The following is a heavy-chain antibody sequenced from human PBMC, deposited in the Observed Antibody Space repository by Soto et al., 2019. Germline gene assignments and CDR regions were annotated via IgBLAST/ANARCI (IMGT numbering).Heavy chain of an antibody. D-gene: IGHD3-10*01. CDR1: GGSISSYY. Sequence: SETLSLTCTVSGGSISSYYWSWIRQPPGKGLEWIGYIYYSGSTNYNPSLKSRVTISVDTSKNQFSLKLSSVTAADTAVYYCARTSMVRGNYFDYWGQGTLVTVSS. V-gene: IGHV4-59*01. CDR2: IYYSGST. CDR3: ARTSMVRGNYFDY. J-gene: IGHJ4*02.